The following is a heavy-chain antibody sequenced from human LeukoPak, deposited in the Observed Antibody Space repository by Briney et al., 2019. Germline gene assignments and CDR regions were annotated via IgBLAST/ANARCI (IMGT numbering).Heavy chain of an antibody. CDR1: GFNFSNYG. V-gene: IGHV3-30*03. D-gene: IGHD5-24*01. Sequence: PGGSLRLSCAASGFNFSNYGMNWVRQAPGKGLEWVAVISYDGSNKYYADSVKGRFTISRDNSKNTLYLQMNSLRQEGTAVYYCARALSEWRQSDYWGQGTLVTVSS. CDR3: ARALSEWRQSDY. CDR2: ISYDGSNK. J-gene: IGHJ4*02.